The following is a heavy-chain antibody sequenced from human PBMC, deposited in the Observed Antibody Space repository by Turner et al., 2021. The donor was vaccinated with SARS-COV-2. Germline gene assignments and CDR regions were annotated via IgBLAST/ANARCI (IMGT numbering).Heavy chain of an antibody. CDR1: GFTFSSYG. Sequence: VQLVAPGGGVVQPGRSLRLSCAASGFTFSSYGMHWVRQAPGKGLEWVAVTSYDGSNKYYADSVKGRFTISRDNSKNTLYLQMNSLRAEDTAVYYCAKQQGLYSNPMYYFDYWGQGTLVTVSS. CDR3: AKQQGLYSNPMYYFDY. CDR2: TSYDGSNK. D-gene: IGHD4-4*01. J-gene: IGHJ4*02. V-gene: IGHV3-30*18.